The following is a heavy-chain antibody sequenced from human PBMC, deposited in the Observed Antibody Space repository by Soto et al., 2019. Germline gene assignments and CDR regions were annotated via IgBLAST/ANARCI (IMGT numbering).Heavy chain of an antibody. V-gene: IGHV4-39*01. CDR1: GGSISSSSYY. CDR3: ARCESSGWYYFDY. CDR2: IYYSGST. Sequence: SETLSLTCTVSGGSISSSSYYWGWIRQPPGKGLEWIGSIYYSGSTYYNPSLKSRVTISVDTSKNQFSLKLSSVTAADTAVYYCARCESSGWYYFDYWGQGTLVTVSS. D-gene: IGHD6-19*01. J-gene: IGHJ4*02.